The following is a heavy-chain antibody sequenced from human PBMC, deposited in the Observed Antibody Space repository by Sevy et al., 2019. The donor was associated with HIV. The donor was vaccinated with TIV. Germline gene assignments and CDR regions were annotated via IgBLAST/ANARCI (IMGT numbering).Heavy chain of an antibody. Sequence: GGSLRLSCAASEFTFSSYAMTWVRQAPGKGLEWVSAIGQYTDVTFYANSVKGRFTISRDNSKNTLYLQMNSLGAEDTAVHYCGKMASSTCPHFDHWGQGTLVTVSS. CDR1: EFTFSSYA. D-gene: IGHD6-13*01. CDR2: IGQYTDVT. CDR3: GKMASSTCPHFDH. J-gene: IGHJ4*02. V-gene: IGHV3-23*01.